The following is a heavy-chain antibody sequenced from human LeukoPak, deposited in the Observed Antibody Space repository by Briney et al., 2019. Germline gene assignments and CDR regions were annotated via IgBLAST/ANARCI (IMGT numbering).Heavy chain of an antibody. CDR1: GFTFSSYA. CDR3: AKVYYGSGSYYALDY. J-gene: IGHJ4*02. CDR2: ISGSGGST. Sequence: GGSLRLSCAASGFTFSSYAMSWVCQAPGKGLEWVSAISGSGGSTYYADSVKGRFTISRDNSKNTLYLQMNSLRAEDTAVYYCAKVYYGSGSYYALDYWGQGTLVTVSS. V-gene: IGHV3-23*01. D-gene: IGHD3-10*01.